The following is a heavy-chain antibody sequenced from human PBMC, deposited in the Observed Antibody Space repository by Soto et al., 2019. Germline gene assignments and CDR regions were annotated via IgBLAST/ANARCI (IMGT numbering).Heavy chain of an antibody. D-gene: IGHD6-19*01. V-gene: IGHV5-10-1*01. CDR1: GYSFTSYW. CDR3: ARDGREAVADNDY. Sequence: PGESLKISCKGSGYSFTSYWISWVRQMPGKGLGWMGRIDPSDSYTNYSPSFQGHVTISADKSISTAYLQWSSLKASDTAMYYCARDGREAVADNDYWGQGTLVTVSS. J-gene: IGHJ4*02. CDR2: IDPSDSYT.